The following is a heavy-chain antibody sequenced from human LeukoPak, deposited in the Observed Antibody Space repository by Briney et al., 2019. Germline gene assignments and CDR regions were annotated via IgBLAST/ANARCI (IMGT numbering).Heavy chain of an antibody. CDR2: MSYSGST. D-gene: IGHD5-18*01. CDR1: GGSISSSSYY. J-gene: IGHJ4*02. Sequence: SETLSLTCTVSGGSISSSSYYWGWIRQPPGKGLEWIGSMSYSGSTYYNPSLKSRVTISVDTSKNQFSLKLSSVTAADTAVYYCARGGNTVMAMTSLFDYWGQGTLVTVSS. CDR3: ARGGNTVMAMTSLFDY. V-gene: IGHV4-39*07.